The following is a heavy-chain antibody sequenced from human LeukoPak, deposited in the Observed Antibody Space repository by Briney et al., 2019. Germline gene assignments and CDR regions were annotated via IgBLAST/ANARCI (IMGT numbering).Heavy chain of an antibody. J-gene: IGHJ6*03. CDR3: ASGVPVRRFLLYCSGGSCYSHYMDV. Sequence: ASVKVSCKASGYTFTSYDINWVRQATGQGLEWMGWMNPNSGNTGYAQKFQGRVTITRNTSISTAYMELSSLRSEDTAVYYCASGVPVRRFLLYCSGGSCYSHYMDVWGKGTTVTVSS. D-gene: IGHD2-15*01. V-gene: IGHV1-8*03. CDR1: GYTFTSYD. CDR2: MNPNSGNT.